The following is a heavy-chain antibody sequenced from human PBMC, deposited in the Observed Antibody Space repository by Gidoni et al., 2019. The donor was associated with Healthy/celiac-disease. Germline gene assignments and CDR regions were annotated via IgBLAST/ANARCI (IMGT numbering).Heavy chain of an antibody. CDR2: IYYSGST. Sequence: QVQLQESGPGLVKPSQTLSLTCTVSGGSISSGDYYWSWIRQPPGKGLEWIGYIYYSGSTYYNPSLKSRVTISVDTSKNQFSLKLSSVTAADTAVYYCARDQYDSSGYYYGVWYWGQGTLVTVSS. V-gene: IGHV4-30-4*01. CDR3: ARDQYDSSGYYYGVWY. CDR1: GGSISSGDYY. J-gene: IGHJ4*02. D-gene: IGHD3-22*01.